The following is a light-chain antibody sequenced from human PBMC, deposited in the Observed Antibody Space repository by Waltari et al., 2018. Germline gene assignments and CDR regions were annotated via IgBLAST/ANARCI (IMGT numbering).Light chain of an antibody. J-gene: IGKJ2*01. V-gene: IGKV1-39*01. CDR2: GIS. CDR1: QSISRY. CDR3: QQTFSTPSYT. Sequence: EMTQSPSSLSAFVGDTVTITCRASQSISRYLNWYQQKPGKAPKLLIYGISALQSGVRSRFSGSGSGTEFTLTITNLQPDDFATYYCQQTFSTPSYTFGQGTRLDIK.